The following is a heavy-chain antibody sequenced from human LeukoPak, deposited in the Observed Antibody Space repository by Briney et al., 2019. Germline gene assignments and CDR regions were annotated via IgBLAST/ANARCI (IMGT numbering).Heavy chain of an antibody. Sequence: GGSLRLSCAASGFTVRNKFMYWVRQALGKGLEWVSVIRSDGNRHYADSVEGRFSISRDDSKNTIYLQMNSLRAEDTAVYYCARDSRTLGYCSSTSCYKGDYYYYGMDVWGQGTTVTVSS. V-gene: IGHV3-53*01. CDR1: GFTVRNKF. J-gene: IGHJ6*02. CDR2: IRSDGNR. D-gene: IGHD2-2*02. CDR3: ARDSRTLGYCSSTSCYKGDYYYYGMDV.